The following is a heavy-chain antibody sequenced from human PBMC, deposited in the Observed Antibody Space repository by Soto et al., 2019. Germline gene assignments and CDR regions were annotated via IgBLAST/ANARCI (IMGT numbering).Heavy chain of an antibody. CDR1: GGTFSSYA. Sequence: ASVKVSCKASGGTFSSYAISWVRQAPGQGLEWMGGIIPIFGTANYAQKFQGRVTITADESTSTAYMELSSLGSADTAVYYCARDCSPRSGGSCYSPINYYYYYGMDVWGQGTTVTVSS. J-gene: IGHJ6*02. V-gene: IGHV1-69*13. CDR3: ARDCSPRSGGSCYSPINYYYYYGMDV. D-gene: IGHD2-15*01. CDR2: IIPIFGTA.